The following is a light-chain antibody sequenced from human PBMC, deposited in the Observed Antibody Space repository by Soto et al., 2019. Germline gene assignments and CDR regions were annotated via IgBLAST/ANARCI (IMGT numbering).Light chain of an antibody. CDR3: SSYTSSRTLV. CDR2: EVS. CDR1: ISDVGAYNY. J-gene: IGLJ1*01. Sequence: QSALAHPASVSGSPGQSITISCTGTISDVGAYNYVSWYQQHPGKAPKLMIYEVSNRPSGVSHRFSGSKSDNTASLTISGLQTDDEADYYCSSYTSSRTLVFGTGTKVTVL. V-gene: IGLV2-14*01.